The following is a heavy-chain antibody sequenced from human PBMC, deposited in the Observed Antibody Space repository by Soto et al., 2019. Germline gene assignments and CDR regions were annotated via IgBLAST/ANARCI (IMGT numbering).Heavy chain of an antibody. CDR2: ISRSGGRT. Sequence: EVQLLESGGGLVQPGGSLRLSCAASGFTFSSYAMSWVRQAPGKGLEWVSGISRSGGRTYYVDSVKGRFTISRDNSKNTLYLQMNSLRAEDTAVYYCASITIFGVTTSVNGMDVWGQGTTVTVSS. CDR1: GFTFSSYA. V-gene: IGHV3-23*01. CDR3: ASITIFGVTTSVNGMDV. J-gene: IGHJ6*02. D-gene: IGHD3-3*01.